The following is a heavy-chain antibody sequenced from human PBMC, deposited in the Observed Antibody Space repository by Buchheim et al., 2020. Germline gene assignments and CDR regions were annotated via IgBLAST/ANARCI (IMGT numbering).Heavy chain of an antibody. CDR1: GYTFTSYY. V-gene: IGHV1-46*03. Sequence: QVQLVQSGAEVKKPGASVKVSCKASGYTFTSYYMHWVRQAPGQGLEWMGIINPSGGSTSYAQKFQGRVTMTRDTSTSTVYMELSSLRSEDTAVYYSARVALRFLEWIPYYYYGMDVWGQGTT. D-gene: IGHD3-3*01. CDR2: INPSGGST. J-gene: IGHJ6*02. CDR3: ARVALRFLEWIPYYYYGMDV.